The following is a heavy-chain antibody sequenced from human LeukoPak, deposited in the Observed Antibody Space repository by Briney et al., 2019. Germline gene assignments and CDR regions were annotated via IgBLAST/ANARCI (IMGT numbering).Heavy chain of an antibody. Sequence: GGSLRLSCAAFGFSFSTYAMSWVRQAPGQGLEWVSTISGGGGNIYYPDSVKGRFTFSRDNSKNTVYLQMDSLGAEDTAVYYCAKTGRTFGDYPDYWGQGTLVTVSS. CDR2: ISGGGGNI. CDR1: GFSFSTYA. CDR3: AKTGRTFGDYPDY. V-gene: IGHV3-23*01. J-gene: IGHJ4*02. D-gene: IGHD1-14*01.